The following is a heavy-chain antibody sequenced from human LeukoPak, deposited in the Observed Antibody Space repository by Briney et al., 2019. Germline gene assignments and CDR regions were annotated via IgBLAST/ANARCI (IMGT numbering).Heavy chain of an antibody. V-gene: IGHV4-30-4*01. D-gene: IGHD5-12*01. J-gene: IGHJ4*02. CDR2: IYYSGST. Sequence: SQTLSLTGTVSGGSISSGDYYWSWIRQPPGKGLEWIGYIYYSGSTYCNPSLKSRVTISVDTSKNQFSLKLSSVTAADTAVYYCARENIVATNCFDYWGQGTLVTVSS. CDR3: ARENIVATNCFDY. CDR1: GGSISSGDYY.